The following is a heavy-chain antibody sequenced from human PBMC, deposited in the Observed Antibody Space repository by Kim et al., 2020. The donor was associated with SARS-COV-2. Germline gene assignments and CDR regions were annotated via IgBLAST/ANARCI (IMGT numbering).Heavy chain of an antibody. CDR1: GGTFSSYA. D-gene: IGHD3-10*01. V-gene: IGHV1-69*13. CDR3: ARMGTVTTVTMVRGVTFSPTLFDY. CDR2: IIPIFGTA. J-gene: IGHJ4*02. Sequence: SVKVSCKASGGTFSSYAISWVRQAPGQGLEWMGGIIPIFGTANYAQKFQGRVTITADESTSTAYMELSSLRSEDTAVYYCARMGTVTTVTMVRGVTFSPTLFDYWGQGTLVTVSS.